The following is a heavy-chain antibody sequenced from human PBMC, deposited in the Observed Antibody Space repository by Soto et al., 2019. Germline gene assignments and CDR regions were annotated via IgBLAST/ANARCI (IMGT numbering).Heavy chain of an antibody. J-gene: IGHJ4*02. V-gene: IGHV1-69*13. Sequence: SVKVSCKASGGTFSNFVISWVRQAPGQGLEWMGGNIPIFGTANYAQKFQGRVTIIADESTGTTYMELTSLRSEDTAVYYCARATTLVRDTKYENYFDYWGQGTLVTVSS. CDR2: NIPIFGTA. D-gene: IGHD3-10*01. CDR1: GGTFSNFV. CDR3: ARATTLVRDTKYENYFDY.